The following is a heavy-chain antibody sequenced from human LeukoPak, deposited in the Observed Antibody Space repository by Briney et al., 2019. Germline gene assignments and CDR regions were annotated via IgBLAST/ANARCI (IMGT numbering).Heavy chain of an antibody. Sequence: SETLSLTCTVSGASISSDYWSWIRQPPGKGLEWIGYIHYSGTTNYNPSLRSRVTISIDTSKNQFSLKLNSVTAADTATYYCARDNDQLGLDPFDYWGQGALVTVSS. D-gene: IGHD3-16*01. CDR2: IHYSGTT. CDR1: GASISSDY. V-gene: IGHV4-59*12. CDR3: ARDNDQLGLDPFDY. J-gene: IGHJ4*02.